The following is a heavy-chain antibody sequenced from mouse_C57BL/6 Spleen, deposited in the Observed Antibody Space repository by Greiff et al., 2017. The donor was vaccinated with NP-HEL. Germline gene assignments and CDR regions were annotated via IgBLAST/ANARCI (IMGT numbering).Heavy chain of an antibody. Sequence: QVQLQQPGAELVRPGTSVKLSCKASGYTFTSYWMHWVKQRPGQGLEWIGVIDPSDSYTNYNQKFKGKATLTVDTSSSTAYMQLISLTSEDSAVYDCARSNCSNYGGDFDVWGTGTTVTVSS. D-gene: IGHD2-5*01. V-gene: IGHV1-59*01. CDR3: ARSNCSNYGGDFDV. J-gene: IGHJ1*03. CDR1: GYTFTSYW. CDR2: IDPSDSYT.